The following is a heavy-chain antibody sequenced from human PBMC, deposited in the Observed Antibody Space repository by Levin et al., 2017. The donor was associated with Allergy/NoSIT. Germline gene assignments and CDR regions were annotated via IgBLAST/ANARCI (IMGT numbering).Heavy chain of an antibody. J-gene: IGHJ4*02. CDR3: ARDDCSGGSCYGMFDY. Sequence: SQTLSLTCAVSGGSISSGGYSWSWIRQPPGKGLEWIGYIYHSGSTYYNPSLKSRVTISVDRSKNQFSLKLSSVTAADTAVYYCARDDCSGGSCYGMFDYWGQGTLVTVSS. D-gene: IGHD2-15*01. CDR1: GGSISSGGYS. CDR2: IYHSGST. V-gene: IGHV4-30-2*01.